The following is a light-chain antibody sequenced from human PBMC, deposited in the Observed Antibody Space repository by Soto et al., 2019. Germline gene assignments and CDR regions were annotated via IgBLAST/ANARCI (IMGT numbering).Light chain of an antibody. V-gene: IGLV2-14*01. CDR3: ISYTSDDVRYV. Sequence: SALTQPASVSGTPGRSITSSCTGSNSDVGIYDFVSWYQHQPGRAPKLIVSEVSHRPSGVSNRFSGSKSGNTASLTISGLQSDDEADYYCISYTSDDVRYVFGTGTKVTVL. J-gene: IGLJ1*01. CDR2: EVS. CDR1: NSDVGIYDF.